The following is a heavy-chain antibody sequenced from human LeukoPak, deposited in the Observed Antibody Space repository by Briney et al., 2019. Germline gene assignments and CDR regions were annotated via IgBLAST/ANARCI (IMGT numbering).Heavy chain of an antibody. CDR1: GGSISSGGYY. V-gene: IGHV4-31*03. CDR3: ARDLETLYYYDSSGYYRHDAFDI. CDR2: LYYSGST. D-gene: IGHD3-22*01. J-gene: IGHJ3*02. Sequence: SQTLSLTCTVSGGSISSGGYYWSWIRQHPGKGLEWLGYLYYSGSTYYNPSLKSRVTISVDTSKNQFSLKLSSVTAADTAVYYCARDLETLYYYDSSGYYRHDAFDIWGQGTMVTVSS.